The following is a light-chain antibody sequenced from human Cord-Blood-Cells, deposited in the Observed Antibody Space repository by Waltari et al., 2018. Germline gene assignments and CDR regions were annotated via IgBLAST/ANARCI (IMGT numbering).Light chain of an antibody. CDR2: DVS. Sequence: QSALPPPASVSGSPGQSTTLPCTGTSSDVGGYNYVSWYQQHPGQAPKLMIYDVSNQPSGVSNRYSGSKSGNTASLTISGLQAEDEADYYCSSYTSSSTWVFGGGTKLTVL. J-gene: IGLJ3*02. CDR1: SSDVGGYNY. CDR3: SSYTSSSTWV. V-gene: IGLV2-14*03.